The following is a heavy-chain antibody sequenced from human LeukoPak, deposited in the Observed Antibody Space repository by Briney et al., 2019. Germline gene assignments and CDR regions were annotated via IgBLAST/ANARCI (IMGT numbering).Heavy chain of an antibody. CDR3: AKEGATMGFDY. CDR2: ISYNGNNQ. CDR1: GFTFSSYA. D-gene: IGHD5-24*01. V-gene: IGHV3-30*18. J-gene: IGHJ4*02. Sequence: TGGSLRLSCAASGFTFSSYAMSWVRQAPGKGLEWVTVISYNGNNQYYADSVKGRFTISRDNSKNTVYLQMNSLRGDDTAVYYCAKEGATMGFDYWGQGILVTVSS.